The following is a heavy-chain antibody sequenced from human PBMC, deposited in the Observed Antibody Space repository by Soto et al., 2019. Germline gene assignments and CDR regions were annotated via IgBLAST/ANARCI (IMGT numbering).Heavy chain of an antibody. CDR1: GYNFISYW. J-gene: IGHJ3*02. D-gene: IGHD4-17*01. Sequence: GESLKISCQCSGYNFISYWIGWVRQMPGKGLEWMGIIYPGDSDTRYSPSFQGQVTISADKSISTAYLQWSSLKASDTAMYYCARPSDYEGDAFDIWGQGTMVTVSS. CDR3: ARPSDYEGDAFDI. V-gene: IGHV5-51*01. CDR2: IYPGDSDT.